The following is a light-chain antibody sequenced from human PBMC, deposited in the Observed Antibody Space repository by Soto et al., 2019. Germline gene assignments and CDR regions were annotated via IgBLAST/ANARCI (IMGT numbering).Light chain of an antibody. V-gene: IGKV3-15*01. Sequence: EIVLTQSPATLSVSPGERATLSCRASQAISTNLAWFQQKPGQAPRFLIYGASTRAPGLPARFSGSGSGTEFSLTISSLQSDYFAVCYCQQYNNWPRTFVQGTKVNIK. CDR3: QQYNNWPRT. CDR1: QAISTN. J-gene: IGKJ1*01. CDR2: GAS.